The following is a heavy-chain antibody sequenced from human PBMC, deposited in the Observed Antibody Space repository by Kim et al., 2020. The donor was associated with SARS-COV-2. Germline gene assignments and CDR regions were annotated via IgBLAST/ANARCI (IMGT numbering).Heavy chain of an antibody. V-gene: IGHV3-74*01. D-gene: IGHD3-10*01. J-gene: IGHJ4*02. CDR2: INSDGSST. CDR3: ARARITMVRGEWNY. Sequence: GGSLRLSCAASGFTFSSYWMHWVRQAPGKGLVWVSRINSDGSSTSYADSVKGRFTISRDNAKNTLYLQMNSLRAEDTAVYYCARARITMVRGEWNYWGQGTLVTVSS. CDR1: GFTFSSYW.